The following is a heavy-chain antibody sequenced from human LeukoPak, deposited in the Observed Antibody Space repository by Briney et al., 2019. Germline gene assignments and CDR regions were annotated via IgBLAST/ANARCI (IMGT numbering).Heavy chain of an antibody. Sequence: GGSLRLSCAASGFTFSSYWMSWVRQAPGKGLEWVANIKQDGSERYYVDSVKGRFTISRDNAKNSLYLQMNSLRAEDTAVYYCARVGGWPLDAFDIWGQGTMVTVSS. J-gene: IGHJ3*02. D-gene: IGHD6-19*01. CDR1: GFTFSSYW. V-gene: IGHV3-7*01. CDR2: IKQDGSER. CDR3: ARVGGWPLDAFDI.